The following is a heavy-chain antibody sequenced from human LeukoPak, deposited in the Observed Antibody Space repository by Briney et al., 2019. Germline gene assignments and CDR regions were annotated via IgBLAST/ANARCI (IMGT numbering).Heavy chain of an antibody. Sequence: GSSVKVSCKASGGTFSSYAISWVRQGPGQGLEWMGGIIPIFGTANYAQKFQGRVTITTDESTSTAYMELSSLRSEDTAVYYCARGSTRNHIPPHFDYWGQGTLVTVSS. CDR3: ARGSTRNHIPPHFDY. J-gene: IGHJ4*02. V-gene: IGHV1-69*05. CDR1: GGTFSSYA. CDR2: IIPIFGTA. D-gene: IGHD1-26*01.